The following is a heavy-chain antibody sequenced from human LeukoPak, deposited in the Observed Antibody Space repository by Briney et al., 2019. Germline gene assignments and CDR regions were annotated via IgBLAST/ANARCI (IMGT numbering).Heavy chain of an antibody. CDR2: IDWDDDK. V-gene: IGHV2-70*12. Sequence: SGPALVKPTQTLTLTCTFSGFSLSTSGMCVTWVRQPPGKALEWLARIDWDDDKYYSTSLRARLTISKDTSKNQVVLTMTNMDPVDTATYYCAHSSGYGYHDAFDIWGQGTMVTVSS. J-gene: IGHJ3*02. D-gene: IGHD5-18*01. CDR3: AHSSGYGYHDAFDI. CDR1: GFSLSTSGMC.